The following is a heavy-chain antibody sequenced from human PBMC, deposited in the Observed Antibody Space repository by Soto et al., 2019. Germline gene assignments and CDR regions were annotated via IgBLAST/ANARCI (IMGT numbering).Heavy chain of an antibody. Sequence: EVQLLESGGGLVQPGGSLRLSCAASGFTFSSNAMSWVRQAPGKGLEWVSAIRGSGGSTYYADSVKGRVTISRDNSKNTLYLQMNSLRADDTAVYYCAKEIWGSSRPSFDYWGQGTLVTVSS. CDR3: AKEIWGSSRPSFDY. D-gene: IGHD3-16*02. J-gene: IGHJ4*02. V-gene: IGHV3-23*01. CDR2: IRGSGGST. CDR1: GFTFSSNA.